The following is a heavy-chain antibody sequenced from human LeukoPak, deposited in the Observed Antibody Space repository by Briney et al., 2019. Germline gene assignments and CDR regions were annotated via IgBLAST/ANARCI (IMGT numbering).Heavy chain of an antibody. J-gene: IGHJ4*02. CDR2: IHRGGTT. CDR3: ARDGYSGSGSLFDY. Sequence: GGSLRLSCAASGFTVSSNYMNWVRQAPGKGLEWASVIHRGGTTYYADSVKGRFTISRDNSKNTLYLQMNSLRAEDTAVYYCARDGYSGSGSLFDYWGQGTLVTVSS. V-gene: IGHV3-53*01. CDR1: GFTVSSNY. D-gene: IGHD3-10*01.